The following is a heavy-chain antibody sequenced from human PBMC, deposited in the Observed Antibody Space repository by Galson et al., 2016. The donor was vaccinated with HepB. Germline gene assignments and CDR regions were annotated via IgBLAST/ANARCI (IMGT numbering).Heavy chain of an antibody. CDR2: ISSSSTI. CDR3: ARDRQYYYAPDAFDI. D-gene: IGHD3-10*01. CDR1: GFTFSTYN. J-gene: IGHJ3*02. Sequence: SLRLSCAASGFTFSTYNMNWVRQAPGKGLEWVSYISSSSTIYYADSVKGQFTISRDNAKNSLYLQMNSLRDEDTAVYYCARDRQYYYAPDAFDIWGQGTMVTVSS. V-gene: IGHV3-48*02.